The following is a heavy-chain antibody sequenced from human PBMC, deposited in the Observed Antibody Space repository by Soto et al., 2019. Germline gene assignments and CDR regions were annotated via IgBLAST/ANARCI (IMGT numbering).Heavy chain of an antibody. CDR1: GFTFSSYG. V-gene: IGHV3-30*03. CDR3: GVAYYYHSSGYYVIDY. J-gene: IGHJ4*02. Sequence: QVQLVESGGGVVQPGRSLRLSCAASGFTFSSYGMHWVRQAPGKGLEWVAVISYDGSNKYYADSVKGRFTISRDNSKNTLYLQMNSLRAEDTAVYYCGVAYYYHSSGYYVIDYWGQGTLVTVSS. CDR2: ISYDGSNK. D-gene: IGHD3-22*01.